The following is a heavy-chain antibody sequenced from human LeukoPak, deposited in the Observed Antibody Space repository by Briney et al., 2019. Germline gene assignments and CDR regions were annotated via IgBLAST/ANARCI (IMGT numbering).Heavy chain of an antibody. D-gene: IGHD4-11*01. J-gene: IGHJ4*02. CDR2: ISSSSSYT. Sequence: PGGSLRLSCAVSGFTFSDYYMSWIRQAPGKGLEWVSYISSSSSYTNYTDSVKGRFTISRDIANSLLYLQMNSLRADDTAVYYCARDLDYSTGFDYWGQGTLVTVSS. CDR3: ARDLDYSTGFDY. CDR1: GFTFSDYY. V-gene: IGHV3-11*06.